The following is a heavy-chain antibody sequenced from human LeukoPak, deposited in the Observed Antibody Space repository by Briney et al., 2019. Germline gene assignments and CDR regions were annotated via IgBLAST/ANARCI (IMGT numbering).Heavy chain of an antibody. CDR2: ISAYNGNT. CDR3: ARGSWYYFDY. CDR1: GYTFTSYG. J-gene: IGHJ4*02. V-gene: IGHV1-18*01. Sequence: ASVKVSCKASGYTFTSYGISWVRQAPGQGLEWMGWISAYNGNTNYAQKFQGRVTMTRDMSTSTVYMELSSLRSEDTAVYYCARGSWYYFDYWGQGTLVTVSS. D-gene: IGHD2-15*01.